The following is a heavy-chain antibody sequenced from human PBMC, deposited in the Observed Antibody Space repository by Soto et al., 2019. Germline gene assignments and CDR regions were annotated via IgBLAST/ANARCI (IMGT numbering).Heavy chain of an antibody. CDR2: ISYDGSNK. CDR1: GFTFSSYA. D-gene: IGHD5-12*01. J-gene: IGHJ4*02. CDR3: ARDLGTSRATAPYFDY. Sequence: QVQLVESGGGVVQPGRSLRLSCAASGFTFSSYAMHWVRQAPGKGLEWVAVISYDGSNKYYANSVKGRFTISRDNSKNTLYLQMNSLRAEDMAVYYCARDLGTSRATAPYFDYWGQGTLVTVSS. V-gene: IGHV3-30-3*01.